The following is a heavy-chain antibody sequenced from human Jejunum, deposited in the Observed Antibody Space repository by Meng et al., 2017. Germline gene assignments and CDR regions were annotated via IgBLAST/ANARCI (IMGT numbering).Heavy chain of an antibody. Sequence: SCAASRSRVDNLGLLWDHQPPGKGLEWLVFESYNGNNKSSADSVKSRFAVSRDYSKNTIYMQINGVRAEDTAMYYCARDQGGAGGTIDHWGQGTLVTVSS. CDR3: ARDQGGAGGTIDH. J-gene: IGHJ4*02. CDR2: ESYNGNNK. V-gene: IGHV3-30*03. D-gene: IGHD2-2*01. CDR1: RSRVDNLG.